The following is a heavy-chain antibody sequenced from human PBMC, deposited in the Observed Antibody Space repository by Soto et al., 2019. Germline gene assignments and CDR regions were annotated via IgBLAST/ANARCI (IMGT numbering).Heavy chain of an antibody. J-gene: IGHJ4*02. D-gene: IGHD3-10*01. CDR2: IYYSGST. CDR1: GGSISSGGYY. CDR3: ARGGGGGMVRGEN. Sequence: QVQLQESGPGLVKPSQTLSLTCTVSGGSISSGGYYWSWIRQHPGKGLEWIGYIYYSGSTYYNPSLTGRVALSVDTSKNQFSLKLSSVTAADTAVYYCARGGGGGMVRGENWGQGTLVTVSS. V-gene: IGHV4-31*03.